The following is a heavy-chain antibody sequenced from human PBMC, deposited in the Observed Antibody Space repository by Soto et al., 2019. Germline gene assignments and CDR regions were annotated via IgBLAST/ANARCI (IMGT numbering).Heavy chain of an antibody. CDR2: IYYSGST. CDR1: GCSISSSSYY. Sequence: SETLSLTCTVSGCSISSSSYYWGWIRQPPGKGLEWIGSIYYSGSTYYNPSLKSRVTISVDTSKNQFSLKLSSVTAADTAVYYCARGELGDHYPYYYYGIDVWGQGTTVTVSS. CDR3: ARGELGDHYPYYYYGIDV. J-gene: IGHJ6*02. D-gene: IGHD1-26*01. V-gene: IGHV4-39*01.